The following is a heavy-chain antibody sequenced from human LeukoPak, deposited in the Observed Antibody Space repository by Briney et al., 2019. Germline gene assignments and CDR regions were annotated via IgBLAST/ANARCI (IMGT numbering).Heavy chain of an antibody. CDR3: ARVGTINYYYGMDV. J-gene: IGHJ6*02. Sequence: GGSLRLSCAASGFFFSSHEMTWVRQAPGKGLEWVSYISGSGSTINYGGSVKGRFIISRDNAKKSLYLQVNSLRAEDTAVYYCARVGTINYYYGMDVWGQGTTVTVSS. CDR1: GFFFSSHE. D-gene: IGHD4/OR15-4a*01. CDR2: ISGSGSTI. V-gene: IGHV3-48*03.